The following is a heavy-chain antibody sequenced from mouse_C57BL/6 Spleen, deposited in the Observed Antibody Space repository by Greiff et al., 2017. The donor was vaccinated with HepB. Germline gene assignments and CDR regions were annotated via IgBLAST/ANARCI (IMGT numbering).Heavy chain of an antibody. J-gene: IGHJ3*01. CDR3: AREGYDGCFAY. CDR1: GYSITSGYY. CDR2: ISYDGSN. V-gene: IGHV3-6*01. D-gene: IGHD2-3*01. Sequence: VQLKESGPGLVKPSQSLSLTCSVTGYSITSGYYWNGIRQFPGNKLEWMGYISYDGSNNYNPSLKNRISITRDTSKNQFFLKLNAVTTEDTATNYCAREGYDGCFAYWGQGTLVTVSA.